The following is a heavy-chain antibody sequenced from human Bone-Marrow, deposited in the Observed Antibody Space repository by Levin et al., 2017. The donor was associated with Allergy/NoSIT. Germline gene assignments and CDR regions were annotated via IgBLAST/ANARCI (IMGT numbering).Heavy chain of an antibody. CDR3: ARATMPAPGAVTYYYGMDV. J-gene: IGHJ6*02. V-gene: IGHV1-46*01. Sequence: LTNYYMHWVRQAPGQGLEWMGIVNPAHGATNYAQKFQGRVTMTSDTSSSTVYMELSSLTSEDTALYHCARATMPAPGAVTYYYGMDVWGQGTTVTVSS. CDR2: VNPAHGAT. D-gene: IGHD2-2*01. CDR1: LTNYY.